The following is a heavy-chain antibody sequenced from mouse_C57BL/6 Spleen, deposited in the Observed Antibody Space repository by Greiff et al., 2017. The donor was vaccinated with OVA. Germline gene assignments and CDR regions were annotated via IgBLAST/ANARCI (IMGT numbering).Heavy chain of an antibody. D-gene: IGHD2-1*01. V-gene: IGHV1-55*01. CDR2: IYPGSGST. J-gene: IGHJ1*03. CDR3: ARRGGNYGYFDV. CDR1: GYTFTSYW. Sequence: QVQLQQPGAELVKPGASVKMSCKASGYTFTSYWITWVKQRPGQGLAWIGDIYPGSGSTNYNEKFKSKATLTVDTSSSTAYMQLSSLTSEDSAVYYCARRGGNYGYFDVWGTGTTVTVSS.